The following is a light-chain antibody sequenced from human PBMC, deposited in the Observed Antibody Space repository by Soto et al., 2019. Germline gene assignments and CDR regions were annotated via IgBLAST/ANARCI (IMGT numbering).Light chain of an antibody. CDR2: AAS. CDR1: QSISSW. J-gene: IGKJ1*01. V-gene: IGKV1-5*01. CDR3: QQLYGYPRT. Sequence: DIQMTQSPSTLSASVGDRVTMTCRASQSISSWLAWYQQKPGKAPNLLIYAASTLQSGVPSRFSGSGSGTEFTLTISSLQPEDFATYYCQQLYGYPRTFGQGTKVDIK.